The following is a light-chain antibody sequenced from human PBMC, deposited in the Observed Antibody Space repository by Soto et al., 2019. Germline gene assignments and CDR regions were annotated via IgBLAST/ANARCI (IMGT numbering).Light chain of an antibody. V-gene: IGKV1-39*01. Sequence: DIQMTQSPSSLSASLGDRVTITCRASQSISNFLNWFQHKPGKAPKVLISAASTLQSGVPSRFSGSVSGTDFTLTISSRQPEASASYYCQQYYNSVLTFGGGTKVEI. CDR2: AAS. J-gene: IGKJ4*01. CDR3: QQYYNSVLT. CDR1: QSISNF.